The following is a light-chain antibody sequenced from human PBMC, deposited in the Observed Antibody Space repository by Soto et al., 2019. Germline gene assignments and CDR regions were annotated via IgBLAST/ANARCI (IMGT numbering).Light chain of an antibody. V-gene: IGKV1-12*01. CDR1: QGISSW. Sequence: DIQMTQSPSSVSASVGDRVTITCRASQGISSWLDWYQQKPGKAPKLLIYAASSLQSGVPSRFSGSGSGTDFTLTISSLQPEDFATYYGQQDNSFPLTFGGGTKVEIK. CDR2: AAS. J-gene: IGKJ4*01. CDR3: QQDNSFPLT.